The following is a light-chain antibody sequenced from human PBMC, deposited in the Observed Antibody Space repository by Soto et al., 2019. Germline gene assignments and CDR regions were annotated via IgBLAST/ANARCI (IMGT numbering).Light chain of an antibody. CDR2: DGS. CDR1: QDISNF. Sequence: DIQMTQSPSSLSASVGDRVTITCQASQDISNFLIWYQQKPGKAPKLLIYDGSSLETGVPSRFSGSGSGTDFTFTISSVQPEDIATYYCQQYDFLPPTFVLGTKLEIK. V-gene: IGKV1-33*01. CDR3: QQYDFLPPT. J-gene: IGKJ2*01.